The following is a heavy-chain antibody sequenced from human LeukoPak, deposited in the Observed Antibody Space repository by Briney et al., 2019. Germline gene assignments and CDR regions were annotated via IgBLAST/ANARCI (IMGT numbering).Heavy chain of an antibody. J-gene: IGHJ4*02. V-gene: IGHV4-34*01. CDR1: GFTFSDYY. CDR2: INHSGST. CDR3: ARGRDYGDLPGPDFDY. Sequence: VALRLSCAACGFTFSDYYMILIRQPPGNGQEGIGEINHSGSTNYNPSLKSRVTISVDTSKNQFSLKLSSVTAADTAVYYCARGRDYGDLPGPDFDYWGQGTLVTVSS. D-gene: IGHD4-17*01.